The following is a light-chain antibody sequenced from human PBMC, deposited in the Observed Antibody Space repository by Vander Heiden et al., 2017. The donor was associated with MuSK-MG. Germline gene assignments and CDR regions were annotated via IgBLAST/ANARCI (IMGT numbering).Light chain of an antibody. CDR3: QQTYSTPFT. CDR2: SAS. Sequence: DMQMTQSPSSLSASVGDRVTITCRASQNIKSYLNWYQQKPGKAPKLLIYSASSLQSGAPSRFSGSGSETVFALTISSLQPEDCATYYCQQTYSTPFTFGHGTKVDIK. V-gene: IGKV1-39*01. CDR1: QNIKSY. J-gene: IGKJ3*01.